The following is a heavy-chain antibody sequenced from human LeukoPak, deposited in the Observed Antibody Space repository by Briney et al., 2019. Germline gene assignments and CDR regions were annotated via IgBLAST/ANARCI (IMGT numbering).Heavy chain of an antibody. CDR3: ARGGRDYYGSGRGHYYYYYMDV. V-gene: IGHV4-59*01. Sequence: PSETLSLTCTVSGGSISSYYWSWIRQPPGKGLEWVAYIYYSGSTDYNPSLKSRVTISLDTSKNQFSLKLSSVTAADTAVYYCARGGRDYYGSGRGHYYYYYMDVWGKGTTVTVSS. CDR2: IYYSGST. J-gene: IGHJ6*03. D-gene: IGHD3-10*01. CDR1: GGSISSYY.